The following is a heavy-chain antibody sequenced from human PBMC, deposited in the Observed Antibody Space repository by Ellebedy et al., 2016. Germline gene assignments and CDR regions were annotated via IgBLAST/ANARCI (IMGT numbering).Heavy chain of an antibody. CDR3: ASGEPTAYNWNQGEPDY. J-gene: IGHJ4*02. V-gene: IGHV3-74*01. Sequence: GGSLRLSXAASRFTFSNYWIHWVRQAPGKGLVWVSRINTDGSSTSYADSVKGRFTISRDNAKNTLYLQMNSLRAEDTAVYYCASGEPTAYNWNQGEPDYWGQGTLVTVSS. CDR2: INTDGSST. CDR1: RFTFSNYW. D-gene: IGHD1-20*01.